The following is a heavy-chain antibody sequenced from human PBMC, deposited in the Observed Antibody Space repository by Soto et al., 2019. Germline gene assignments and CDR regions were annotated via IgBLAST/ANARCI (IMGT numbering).Heavy chain of an antibody. CDR2: IIPIFGTA. J-gene: IGHJ6*02. D-gene: IGHD3-10*01. CDR1: GGTFSSYA. CDR3: AREWWEGKWFGELRRFYYYYGMDV. V-gene: IGHV1-69*01. Sequence: QVQLVQSGAEVKKPGSSVKVSCKASGGTFSSYAISWVRQAPGQGLEWMGGIIPIFGTANYAQKVQGRVNNHADGTTSTAYMELSSLRSEDTAVYYCAREWWEGKWFGELRRFYYYYGMDVWGQGTTVTVSS.